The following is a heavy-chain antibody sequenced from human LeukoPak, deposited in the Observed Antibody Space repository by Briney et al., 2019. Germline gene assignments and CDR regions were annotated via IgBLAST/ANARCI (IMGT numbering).Heavy chain of an antibody. CDR1: GFTYSHYG. D-gene: IGHD4-11*01. V-gene: IGHV3-33*06. CDR2: IWSDGTEK. J-gene: IGHJ4*02. Sequence: PGGPLRLSCAASGFTYSHYGMHWVRQAPGKGLEWVAVIWSDGTEKYYADPVKGRFTISRDNSKNMLYLQMNSLRGEDTGVYYCAKDAQRGFDYSNSLEYWGLGALVTVSS. CDR3: AKDAQRGFDYSNSLEY.